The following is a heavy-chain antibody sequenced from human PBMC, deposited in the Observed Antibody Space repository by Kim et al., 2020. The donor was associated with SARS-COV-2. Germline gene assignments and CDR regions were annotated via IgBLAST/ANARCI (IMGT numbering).Heavy chain of an antibody. D-gene: IGHD6-19*01. V-gene: IGHV4-59*12. J-gene: IGHJ4*02. CDR3: ARESSGWYYFDS. CDR1: NDSIYTYY. Sequence: SETLSLTCTVSNDSIYTYYWTWLRQPPGKGLEWIGSIYYSYSVSTNYNPSLKSRLTISLDTSKNQFSLNLTSVTAADTAIYYCARESSGWYYFDSWGQGSLVTVSS. CDR2: IYYSYSVST.